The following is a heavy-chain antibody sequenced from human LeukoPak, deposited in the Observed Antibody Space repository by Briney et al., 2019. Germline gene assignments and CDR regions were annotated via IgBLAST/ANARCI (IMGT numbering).Heavy chain of an antibody. Sequence: GGSLRLSCAASGFTFEAYAMSWVRQAPGKGLEWVSTISGSDGSTYYADSVKGRFTISRDNSKNTLYLQMNSLRVEDTAVYYCAKGRGYCTGGSCYSDYWGQGTLVTVSS. CDR2: ISGSDGST. V-gene: IGHV3-23*01. CDR3: AKGRGYCTGGSCYSDY. CDR1: GFTFEAYA. D-gene: IGHD2-15*01. J-gene: IGHJ4*02.